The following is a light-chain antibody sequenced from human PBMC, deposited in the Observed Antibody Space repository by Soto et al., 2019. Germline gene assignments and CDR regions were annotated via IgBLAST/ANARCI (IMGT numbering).Light chain of an antibody. CDR3: SSYAGSNNYV. CDR2: AVN. V-gene: IGLV2-8*01. CDR1: SSDVGGYQY. J-gene: IGLJ1*01. Sequence: QSALTQPPSASGSPGQSVTISCTGTSSDVGGYQYVSWYQQYPGKAPKLMIYAVNKRPSGVPDRFSGSRSGNTASLTVSGLHAEAEADYYCSSYAGSNNYVFETGTKVTVL.